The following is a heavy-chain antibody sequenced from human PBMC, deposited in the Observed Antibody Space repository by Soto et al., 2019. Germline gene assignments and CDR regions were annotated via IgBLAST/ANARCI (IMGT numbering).Heavy chain of an antibody. Sequence: SETLSLTCTVSGGSIRTYYWNWIRQPPGKGLEWIGYMYYGGSTNYNPSLKSRVTVSGDASKNDFSLKLTSVTAADTAVYYCARSTGYGDSYFDYWGRGTLVTVSS. CDR1: GGSIRTYY. D-gene: IGHD4-17*01. V-gene: IGHV4-59*01. CDR2: MYYGGST. J-gene: IGHJ4*02. CDR3: ARSTGYGDSYFDY.